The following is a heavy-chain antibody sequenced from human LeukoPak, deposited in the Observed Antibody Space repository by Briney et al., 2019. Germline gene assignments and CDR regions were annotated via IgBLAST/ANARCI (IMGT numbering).Heavy chain of an antibody. CDR2: IYYSGST. J-gene: IGHJ4*02. Sequence: SETLSLTCTVSGGSISSSSYYWGWIRQPPGKGLEWIGSIYYSGSTYYNPSLKSRVTISVDTSKNQFSLKLSSVTAADTAVYYCARGYALKDYWGQGTLVTVSS. CDR3: ARGYALKDY. D-gene: IGHD2-2*01. V-gene: IGHV4-39*07. CDR1: GGSISSSSYY.